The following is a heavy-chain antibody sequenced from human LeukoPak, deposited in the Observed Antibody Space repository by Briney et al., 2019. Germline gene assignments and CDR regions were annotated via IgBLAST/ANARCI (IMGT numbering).Heavy chain of an antibody. CDR1: GFTVSRNF. CDR2: IYSGGST. V-gene: IGHV3-53*01. CDR3: ARVPMVRGFTWYYFDF. D-gene: IGHD3-10*01. J-gene: IGHJ4*02. Sequence: GGSLRLSCAATGFTVSRNFMSWVRQAPGKGLEWVSVIYSGGSTYYADSVKGRFTISRDNSKNTLYLQMNTLRAEDTAVYYCARVPMVRGFTWYYFDFWGQGTLVTVSS.